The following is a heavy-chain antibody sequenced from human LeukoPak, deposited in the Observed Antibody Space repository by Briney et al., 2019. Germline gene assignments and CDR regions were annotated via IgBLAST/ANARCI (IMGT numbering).Heavy chain of an antibody. CDR1: GFTFSSYA. CDR2: IKSKTDGGTT. J-gene: IGHJ3*02. D-gene: IGHD2/OR15-2a*01. Sequence: GGSLRLSCAASGFTFSSYAMSWVRQAPGKGLEWVGRIKSKTDGGTTDYAAPVKGRFTISRDDSKNTLYLQMNSLKTEDTAVYYCTTEEIADPKLLLSAFDIWGQGTMVTVSS. V-gene: IGHV3-15*01. CDR3: TTEEIADPKLLLSAFDI.